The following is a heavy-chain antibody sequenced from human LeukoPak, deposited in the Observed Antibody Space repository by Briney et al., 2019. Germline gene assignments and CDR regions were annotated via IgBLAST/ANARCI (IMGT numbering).Heavy chain of an antibody. CDR3: ATLGEKMATYFDY. CDR1: GGTFISYA. V-gene: IGHV1-69*13. J-gene: IGHJ4*02. D-gene: IGHD5-24*01. CDR2: IIPIFGTA. Sequence: GASVKVSCKASGGTFISYAISWVRQAPGQGLEWMGGIIPIFGTANYAQKFQGRVTITADESTSTAYMELSSLRSEDTAAYYCATLGEKMATYFDYWGQGTLVTVSS.